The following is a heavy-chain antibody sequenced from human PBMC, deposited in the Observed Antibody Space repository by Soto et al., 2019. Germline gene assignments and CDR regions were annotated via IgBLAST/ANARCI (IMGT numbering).Heavy chain of an antibody. Sequence: QVQLVESGGGWVQPGRSLRLSCAASGFTFSSYAMHWVRQAPGKGLEWVAVISSVGTIKYYADSVKGRFTISRDNSKNTLYLQMNSLRVEDTAVYYCAREYFFDSSGNPPHWGQGTLVTVSS. CDR1: GFTFSSYA. CDR3: AREYFFDSSGNPPH. V-gene: IGHV3-30-3*01. D-gene: IGHD3-22*01. J-gene: IGHJ1*01. CDR2: ISSVGTIK.